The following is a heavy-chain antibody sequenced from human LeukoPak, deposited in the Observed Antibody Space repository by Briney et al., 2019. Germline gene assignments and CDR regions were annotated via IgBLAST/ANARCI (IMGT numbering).Heavy chain of an antibody. CDR2: IYHSGST. CDR3: ARALFGMDV. CDR1: GGSISSGGYS. D-gene: IGHD2-21*01. J-gene: IGHJ6*02. Sequence: PSQTLSLTCAVSGGSISSGGYSWSWIRQPPGKGLEWIGYIYHSGSTYYNPPLKSRVTISVDRSKNQFSLKLSSVTAADTAVYYCARALFGMDVWGQGTTVTVSS. V-gene: IGHV4-30-2*01.